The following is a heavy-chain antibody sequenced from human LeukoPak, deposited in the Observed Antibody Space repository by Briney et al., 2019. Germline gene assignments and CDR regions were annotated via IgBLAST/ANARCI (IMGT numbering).Heavy chain of an antibody. J-gene: IGHJ1*01. Sequence: GESLKISCKASGYTFTGYYMHWVRQAPGQGLEWMGWINPKSGGTNYAQQFQGRVTMTRDTSISTAYIEVSRLISDDTAVYYCASHGSEYSSSWYYFQHWGQGTLVTVSS. CDR3: ASHGSEYSSSWYYFQH. V-gene: IGHV1-2*02. CDR2: INPKSGGT. D-gene: IGHD6-13*01. CDR1: GYTFTGYY.